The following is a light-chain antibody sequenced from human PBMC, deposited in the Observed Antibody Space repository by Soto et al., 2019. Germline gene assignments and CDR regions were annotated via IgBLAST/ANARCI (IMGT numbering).Light chain of an antibody. J-gene: IGKJ4*01. Sequence: DTQMTQSPSSVSASVGDRVTITYRASQGISSWLAWYQQKPGKAPKLLIYAACSFQSGITSSFRGSRSGTDFTLTISGLQPVDFATYYCQQANSFPLTFGGGTKVEIK. V-gene: IGKV1-12*01. CDR2: AAC. CDR3: QQANSFPLT. CDR1: QGISSW.